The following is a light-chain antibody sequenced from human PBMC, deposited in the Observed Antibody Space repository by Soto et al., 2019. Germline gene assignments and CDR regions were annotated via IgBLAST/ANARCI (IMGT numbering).Light chain of an antibody. V-gene: IGKV3D-20*02. CDR3: QQRDSWPIT. J-gene: IGKJ5*01. CDR2: RAS. CDR1: QSVSSNY. Sequence: EIVLTESPGTLSLSPGERATLSCRASQSVSSNYLAWYQQKPGQAPKVLIYRASIRATGIPDRFTGSGSGTDFTLTISRLEPEDFAVYYCQQRDSWPITFGQGTRLEI.